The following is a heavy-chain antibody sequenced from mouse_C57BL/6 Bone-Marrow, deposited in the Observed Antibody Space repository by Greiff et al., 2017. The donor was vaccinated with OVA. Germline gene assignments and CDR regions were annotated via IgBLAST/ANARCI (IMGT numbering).Heavy chain of an antibody. Sequence: QVQLQQPGAELVKPGASVKVSCKASGYNFTSYWMHWVKQRPGQGLEWIGRIHPSDSDTNYNQKFKGKATLTVDKSSSTAYMQLSSLTSEDSAVYYCASLLITTVVATEAYWGQGTLVTVSA. J-gene: IGHJ3*01. CDR3: ASLLITTVVATEAY. CDR2: IHPSDSDT. V-gene: IGHV1-74*01. CDR1: GYNFTSYW. D-gene: IGHD1-1*01.